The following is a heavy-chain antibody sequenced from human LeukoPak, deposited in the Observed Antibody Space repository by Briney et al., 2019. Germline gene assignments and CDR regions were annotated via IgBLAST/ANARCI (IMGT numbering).Heavy chain of an antibody. Sequence: KVSGHTLVNRTQTLTLTCTFSGFSRSTRGVGVGWIRQPPGKALEWLSLIYWNDDKRYSPSLKSRLTITKDTSKNQVVLTMTNMDPVDTATYYCAHSRRGDYVCGSYPAPYAFDIWGQGTMVTVSS. CDR3: AHSRRGDYVCGSYPAPYAFDI. CDR2: IYWNDDK. J-gene: IGHJ3*02. CDR1: GFSRSTRGVG. D-gene: IGHD3-16*02. V-gene: IGHV2-5*01.